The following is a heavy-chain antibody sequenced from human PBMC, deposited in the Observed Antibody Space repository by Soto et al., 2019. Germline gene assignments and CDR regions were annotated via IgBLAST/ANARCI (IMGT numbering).Heavy chain of an antibody. CDR1: GYTFTGYY. D-gene: IGHD4-17*01. V-gene: IGHV1-2*04. J-gene: IGHJ3*02. CDR3: SRGRPTVTTEGGVHAFDI. CDR2: INPNSGGT. Sequence: ASVKVSCKASGYTFTGYYMHWVRQAPGQGLEWMGWINPNSGGTNYAQKFQGWVTMTRDTSISTAYMELSRLRSDDTAVYYCSRGRPTVTTEGGVHAFDIWGQGTMVNVSS.